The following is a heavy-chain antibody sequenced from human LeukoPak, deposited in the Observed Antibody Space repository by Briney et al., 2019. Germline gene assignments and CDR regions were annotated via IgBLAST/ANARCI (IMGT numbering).Heavy chain of an antibody. J-gene: IGHJ4*02. CDR3: ARHNGGSYQFDY. Sequence: PSETLSLTCAVSGGSISTYYWSWIRQPPGKGLEWIGEINHSGSTNYNPSLKSRVTISVDTSKNQFSLKLSSVTAADTAVYYCARHNGGSYQFDYWGQGTLVTVSS. CDR2: INHSGST. D-gene: IGHD1-26*01. V-gene: IGHV4-34*01. CDR1: GGSISTYY.